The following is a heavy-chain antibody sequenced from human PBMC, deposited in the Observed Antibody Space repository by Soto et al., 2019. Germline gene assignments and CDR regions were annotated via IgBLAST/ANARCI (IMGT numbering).Heavy chain of an antibody. D-gene: IGHD3-10*01. CDR3: ARARAFYGSNWFDP. V-gene: IGHV3-11*01. Sequence: PGGSLRLSCAASGFTFSDYYMSLIRQAPGKGLEWVSYISSSGSTIYYADSVKGRFTISRDNAKNSLYLQMNSLRAEDTAVYYCARARAFYGSNWFDPWGQGTLVTVSS. CDR1: GFTFSDYY. CDR2: ISSSGSTI. J-gene: IGHJ5*02.